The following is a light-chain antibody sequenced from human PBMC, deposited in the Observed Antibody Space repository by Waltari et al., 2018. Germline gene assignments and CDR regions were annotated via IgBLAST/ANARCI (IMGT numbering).Light chain of an antibody. J-gene: IGKJ1*01. Sequence: EIVLTQSPDTVYLSPGDRATDSCRASQSVSVNFLAWYQHKPGQPPRLLMYDASTWLTGVPDRFSGSGSVTDFTLTISRLEPEDFAVYYCQEYGSSPSWTFGQGTKVELK. CDR1: QSVSVNF. CDR3: QEYGSSPSWT. CDR2: DAS. V-gene: IGKV3-20*01.